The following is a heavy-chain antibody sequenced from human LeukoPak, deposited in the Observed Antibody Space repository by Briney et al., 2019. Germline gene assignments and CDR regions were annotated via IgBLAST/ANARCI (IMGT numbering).Heavy chain of an antibody. CDR3: ARAKQIGHTGPVDY. CDR2: INHSGST. CDR1: GGSFSGYY. J-gene: IGHJ4*02. Sequence: SETLSLTCAVYGGSFSGYYWSWIRQPPGKGLEWIGEINHSGSTNYNPSLKSRVTISVDTSKNQFSLKLSSVTAADTAVYYCARAKQIGHTGPVDYWGQGTLVTVSS. V-gene: IGHV4-34*01. D-gene: IGHD1/OR15-1a*01.